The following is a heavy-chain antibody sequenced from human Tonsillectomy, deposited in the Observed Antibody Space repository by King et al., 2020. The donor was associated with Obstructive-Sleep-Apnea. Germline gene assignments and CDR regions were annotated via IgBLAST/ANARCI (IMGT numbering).Heavy chain of an antibody. CDR3: ARSADIVVVPGTLGEYHFDY. J-gene: IGHJ4*02. D-gene: IGHD2-21*01. CDR2: IHDSGRT. Sequence: VQLVESGPGLVKPSETLSLTCTVSGGSIKNYYWAWVRQPPGKGLEWIGYIHDSGRTNYKTSLETRAAISIDTSNNQFSLRLTSVTAADTAVYYCARSADIVVVPGTLGEYHFDYWGPGTLVNVSS. V-gene: IGHV4-4*09. CDR1: GGSIKNYY.